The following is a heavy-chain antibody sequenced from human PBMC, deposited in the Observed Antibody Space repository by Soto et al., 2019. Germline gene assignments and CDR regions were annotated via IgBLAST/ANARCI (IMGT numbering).Heavy chain of an antibody. CDR2: IYHTGGT. Sequence: SETLSLTCGISGGSFSTYYSAWIRQPPGKGLEWIGGIYHTGGTIYNPSLKSRVIISLDISKNQFSLKLASVTAADTTMYYCARASTVWLQSPAPLGHWGQGMLVTVSS. D-gene: IGHD3-16*01. CDR3: ARASTVWLQSPAPLGH. V-gene: IGHV4-34*01. CDR1: GGSFSTYY. J-gene: IGHJ4*02.